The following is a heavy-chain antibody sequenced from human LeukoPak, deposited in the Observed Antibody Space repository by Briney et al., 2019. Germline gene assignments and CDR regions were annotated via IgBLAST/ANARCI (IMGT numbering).Heavy chain of an antibody. CDR1: GVTFSGSA. CDR3: TRHPESTYDFWSGYHYTSDHDAFDI. Sequence: GGSLRLSCAASGVTFSGSAMHWVRQASGKGLEWVGRIRSKANSYATAYAASVKGRFTIARDDSKNTAYLQMNSLKTEDTAVYFCTRHPESTYDFWSGYHYTSDHDAFDIWGQGTMVTVSS. J-gene: IGHJ3*02. CDR2: IRSKANSYAT. V-gene: IGHV3-73*01. D-gene: IGHD3-3*01.